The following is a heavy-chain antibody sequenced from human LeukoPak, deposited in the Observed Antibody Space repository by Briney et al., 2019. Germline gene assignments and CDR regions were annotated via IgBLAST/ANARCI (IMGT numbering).Heavy chain of an antibody. CDR1: GFTVSSNY. D-gene: IGHD5-12*01. J-gene: IGHJ4*02. V-gene: IGHV3-53*01. CDR2: IYSGGST. CDR3: ARAYSGYDPYYFDY. Sequence: GGSLRLSCAASGFTVSSNYMSWVRQAPGKGLEWVSVIYSGGSTYYADSVKGRFTISGDNSKNTLYLQMNSLRAEDTAVYYCARAYSGYDPYYFDYWGQGTLVTVSS.